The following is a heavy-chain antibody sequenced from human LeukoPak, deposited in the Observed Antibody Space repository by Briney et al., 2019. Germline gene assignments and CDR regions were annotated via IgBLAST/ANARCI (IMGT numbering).Heavy chain of an antibody. Sequence: GGSLRLSCAATGFTFSDHNMGWMRQAPGKGLEWTSYMSGSGIYYADSVKGRFTISRDNAKNSLYLQMNGLRVEDTAVYFCARGEQKATITGLDSWGQGTLVTVSS. J-gene: IGHJ4*02. V-gene: IGHV3-11*04. CDR2: MSGSGI. CDR3: ARGEQKATITGLDS. CDR1: GFTFSDHN. D-gene: IGHD5-24*01.